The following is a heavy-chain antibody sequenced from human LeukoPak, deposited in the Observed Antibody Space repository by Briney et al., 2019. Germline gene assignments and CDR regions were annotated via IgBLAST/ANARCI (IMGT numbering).Heavy chain of an antibody. V-gene: IGHV4-4*08. J-gene: IGHJ4*02. CDR2: IYTSGST. CDR3: AQDYGGAYFDY. Sequence: SETLSLACSVSGGSINSYYLSWIRQPPGKGLEWIGYIYTSGSTNYNPSLKSRVTISVDTSKNQFSLKLSSVTAADTAVYYCAQDYGGAYFDYWGQGTLVTVSS. CDR1: GGSINSYY. D-gene: IGHD4-23*01.